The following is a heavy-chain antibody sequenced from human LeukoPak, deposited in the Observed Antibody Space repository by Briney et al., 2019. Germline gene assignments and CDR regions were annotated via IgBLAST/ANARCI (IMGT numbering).Heavy chain of an antibody. D-gene: IGHD3-22*01. Sequence: SETLPLTCAVYGGSFSGYYWSWIRQPPGKGLEWIGEINHSGSTNYNPSLKSRVTISVDTSKNQFSLKLSSVTAADTAVYYCARPAPGGYYDSSGYGYWGQGTLVTVSS. V-gene: IGHV4-34*01. CDR3: ARPAPGGYYDSSGYGY. J-gene: IGHJ4*02. CDR1: GGSFSGYY. CDR2: INHSGST.